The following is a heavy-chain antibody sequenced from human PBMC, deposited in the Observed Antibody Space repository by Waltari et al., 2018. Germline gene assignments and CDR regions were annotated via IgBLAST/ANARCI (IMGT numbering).Heavy chain of an antibody. Sequence: VQLQASRPGPLKPSEPLSLPCTVPGAFLGDDHLPCIRQPPGKGLDWIAYLRNSGSTKRTPSLESRVTVSAVTSKKQFSLRLTSVTAADTAVYYCARLPTKYYDSLGWGFFDQWGPGILVTVSS. CDR2: LRNSGST. D-gene: IGHD3-22*01. CDR1: GAFLGDDH. CDR3: ARLPTKYYDSLGWGFFDQ. V-gene: IGHV4-59*08. J-gene: IGHJ4*02.